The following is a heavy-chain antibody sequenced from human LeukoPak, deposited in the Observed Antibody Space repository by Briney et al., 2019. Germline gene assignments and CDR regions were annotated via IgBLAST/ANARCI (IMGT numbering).Heavy chain of an antibody. Sequence: PSETLSLTCTVSGGPINNYYWSWVRQPPGKRLEWIGYIYSSGSTDYNPSLKSRVTLSVDTSKNQFSLQLSSVTAADTAVYYCARRYDRSGFYGHWGEGTLVTVSS. V-gene: IGHV4-4*09. D-gene: IGHD3-22*01. CDR3: ARRYDRSGFYGH. CDR2: IYSSGST. CDR1: GGPINNYY. J-gene: IGHJ4*02.